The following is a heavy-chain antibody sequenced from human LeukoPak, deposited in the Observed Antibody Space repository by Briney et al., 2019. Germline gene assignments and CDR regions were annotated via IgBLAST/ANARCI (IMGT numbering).Heavy chain of an antibody. Sequence: GGSLRLSCAASGFTFSSYAMSWVRQAPGKGLEWVSAISSSGGSTYYADSVKGRFTISRDNSKNTLYLQMNSLRAEDTAVYYCAKDRMLPAYCGGDCYGVVDYWGQGTLVTVSS. D-gene: IGHD2-21*02. V-gene: IGHV3-23*01. CDR1: GFTFSSYA. CDR3: AKDRMLPAYCGGDCYGVVDY. J-gene: IGHJ4*02. CDR2: ISSSGGST.